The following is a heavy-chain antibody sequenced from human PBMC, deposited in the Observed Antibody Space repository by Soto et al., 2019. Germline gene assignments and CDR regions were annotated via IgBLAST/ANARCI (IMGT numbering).Heavy chain of an antibody. J-gene: IGHJ3*02. Sequence: GGSLRLSCAASGFTFSSYGMHWVRQAPGKGLEWVAVIWYDGSNKYYADSVKGRFTISRDNSKNTLYLQMNSLRAEDTAVYYCARDFLYYYDSSGDMGAFDIWGQGTMVTVSS. D-gene: IGHD3-22*01. CDR3: ARDFLYYYDSSGDMGAFDI. V-gene: IGHV3-33*01. CDR2: IWYDGSNK. CDR1: GFTFSSYG.